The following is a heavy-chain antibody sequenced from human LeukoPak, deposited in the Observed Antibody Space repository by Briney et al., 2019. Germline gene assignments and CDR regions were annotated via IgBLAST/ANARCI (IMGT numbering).Heavy chain of an antibody. Sequence: TGGSLRLSCAASGFTFSDYYMSWIRQAPGKGLEWVSYISSRSCNTNYADSVKGRFTISRDNGKNSLYLQMNSLGAEDTAVYYCARGKRVGPTTDYYYGMDVWGQGTTVTVSS. D-gene: IGHD1-26*01. CDR1: GFTFSDYY. CDR3: ARGKRVGPTTDYYYGMDV. J-gene: IGHJ6*02. V-gene: IGHV3-11*05. CDR2: ISSRSCNT.